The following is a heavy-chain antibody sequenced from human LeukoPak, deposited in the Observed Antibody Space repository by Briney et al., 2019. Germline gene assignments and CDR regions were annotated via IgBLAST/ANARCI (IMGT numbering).Heavy chain of an antibody. CDR2: IYDSGST. CDR3: ARRYCSGGGCYSSFDD. Sequence: KPSETLSLTCTVSGGSISNYYWSWIRQPQGKGLEWIGYIYDSGSTNYNPSLKSRVTISVDTSKNQFSLKLTSVTAADTAVYYCARRYCSGGGCYSSFDDWGQGTLVTVSS. V-gene: IGHV4-59*01. CDR1: GGSISNYY. D-gene: IGHD2-15*01. J-gene: IGHJ4*02.